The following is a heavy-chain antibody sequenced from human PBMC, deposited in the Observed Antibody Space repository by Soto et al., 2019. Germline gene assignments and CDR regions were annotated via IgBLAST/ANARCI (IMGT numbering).Heavy chain of an antibody. D-gene: IGHD6-13*01. J-gene: IGHJ4*02. V-gene: IGHV1-3*01. CDR1: GYTFTSYA. CDR2: INAGNGNT. CDR3: ARAGIAAAGFDY. Sequence: ASVKVSCKASGYTFTSYAMHWVRQAPGQRLEWMGWINAGNGNTKYSQKFQGRVTITRDTSASTAYMELSSLRSEDTAVYYCARAGIAAAGFDYWGQGTLVTVYS.